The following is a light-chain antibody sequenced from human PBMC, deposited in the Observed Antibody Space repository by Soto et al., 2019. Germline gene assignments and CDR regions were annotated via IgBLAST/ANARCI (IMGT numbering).Light chain of an antibody. V-gene: IGLV2-11*01. Sequence: QSALTQPRSVSGSPGQSVTISCTGTSSDVGAYNYVSWYQQHPGKAPKLIIYDVSERPSGVPVRFSGSKSGNTASLTISGLQAEDEADYYCSSYAGRYTYVFATGTKLTVL. CDR2: DVS. CDR3: SSYAGRYTYV. CDR1: SSDVGAYNY. J-gene: IGLJ1*01.